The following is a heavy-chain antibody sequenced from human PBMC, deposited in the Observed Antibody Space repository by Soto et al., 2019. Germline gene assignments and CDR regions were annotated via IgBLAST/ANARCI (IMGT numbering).Heavy chain of an antibody. D-gene: IGHD2-21*01. CDR2: INPNSGGT. J-gene: IGHJ4*02. V-gene: IGHV1-2*02. CDR3: AREVIVDPPTLRY. Sequence: ASVKVSCKASGYTFTDYYMHWVRQAPGQGLEWMGWINPNSGGTNYAQKFQGRVTMTRDTSISTAYMELSRLRSDDTAVYYCAREVIVDPPTLRYWGQGTLVTVSS. CDR1: GYTFTDYY.